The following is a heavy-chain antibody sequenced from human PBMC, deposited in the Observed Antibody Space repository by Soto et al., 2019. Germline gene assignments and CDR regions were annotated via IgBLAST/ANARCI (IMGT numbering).Heavy chain of an antibody. Sequence: PGGSLRLSCAASGFTFSTCALTWVRQAPGKGLEWVSAISPNGRNTYYIDSVKGRFTISRDNSKNTLYLQMNSLRVEDTAMYYCASPPIGILTVYSVLQCWGHGPLVTVSS. J-gene: IGHJ4*01. D-gene: IGHD3-9*01. CDR3: ASPPIGILTVYSVLQC. CDR1: GFTFSTCA. V-gene: IGHV3-23*01. CDR2: ISPNGRNT.